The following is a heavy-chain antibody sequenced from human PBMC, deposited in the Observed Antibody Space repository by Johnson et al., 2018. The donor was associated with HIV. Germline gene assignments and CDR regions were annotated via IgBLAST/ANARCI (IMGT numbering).Heavy chain of an antibody. CDR1: GFAFRTHW. D-gene: IGHD6-25*01. CDR3: ARATDQRLDAFDI. J-gene: IGHJ3*02. CDR2: IYNDGSRT. V-gene: IGHV3-74*02. Sequence: VQLVESGGGLVQPGGSLRLSCAASGFAFRTHWMVWVRQVPGKGPVWVARIYNDGSRTSYADSVKGRFTISRDNAKNTVDLQMNSLRAEDTAVYYCARATDQRLDAFDIWGQGTMVTVSS.